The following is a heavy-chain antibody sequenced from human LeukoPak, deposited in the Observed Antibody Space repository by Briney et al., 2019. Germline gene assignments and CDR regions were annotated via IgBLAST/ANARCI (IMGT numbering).Heavy chain of an antibody. CDR3: ARTTPLVGATGGDYYYYYGMDV. CDR1: GFTFSSYA. CDR2: ISYDGSNK. J-gene: IGHJ6*02. Sequence: GGSLRLSCAASGFTFSSYAMHWVRQAPGKGLEWVAVISYDGSNKYYADSVKGRFTISRDNSKNTLYLQMNSLRAEDTAVYYCARTTPLVGATGGDYYYYYGMDVWGQGTTVTVSS. D-gene: IGHD1-26*01. V-gene: IGHV3-30-3*01.